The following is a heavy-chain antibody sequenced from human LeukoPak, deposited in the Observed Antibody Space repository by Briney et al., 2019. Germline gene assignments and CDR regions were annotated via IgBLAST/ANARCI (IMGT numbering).Heavy chain of an antibody. D-gene: IGHD6-19*01. Sequence: SETLSLTCTVSGGSISSYYWSWIRQPAGKGLEWIGRIYTSGSTNYNPSLKSRVTMSVDTSKNQFSLKLSSVTAADTAVYYCARDQRYSSGWASHYYHGMDVWGQGTTVTVSS. CDR3: ARDQRYSSGWASHYYHGMDV. J-gene: IGHJ6*02. V-gene: IGHV4-4*07. CDR2: IYTSGST. CDR1: GGSISSYY.